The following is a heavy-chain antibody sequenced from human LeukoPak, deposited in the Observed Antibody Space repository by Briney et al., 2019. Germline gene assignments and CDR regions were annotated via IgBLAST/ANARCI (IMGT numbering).Heavy chain of an antibody. V-gene: IGHV1-18*01. CDR3: AREEGNWGDAF. CDR2: ISGSNGNT. J-gene: IGHJ3*01. Sequence: ASVKVSRKASGYTFTAYYIHWVRQAPGQGLEWMGWISGSNGNTNYAQKLQGRVTMTTDTSTSTAYMELRSLRSDDTAVYYCAREEGNWGDAFWGQGTMVTVSS. CDR1: GYTFTAYY. D-gene: IGHD7-27*01.